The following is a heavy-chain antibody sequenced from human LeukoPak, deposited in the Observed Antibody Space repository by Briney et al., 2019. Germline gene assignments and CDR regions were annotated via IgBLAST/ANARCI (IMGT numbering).Heavy chain of an antibody. V-gene: IGHV3-74*01. D-gene: IGHD3-16*01. CDR1: EVTFRTYW. Sequence: GGSLRLSCTASEVTFRTYWLHWVRQAPGKGLVWVSRINSDGSSTTYADSVKGRFTISRDNAKNTLYLQMNSLTDEDTAVYYCVRRAGDYWGQGTLVTVSS. CDR2: INSDGSST. CDR3: VRRAGDY. J-gene: IGHJ4*02.